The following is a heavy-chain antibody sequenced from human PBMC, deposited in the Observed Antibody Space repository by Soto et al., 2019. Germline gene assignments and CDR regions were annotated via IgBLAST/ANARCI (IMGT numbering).Heavy chain of an antibody. CDR3: PRRKKRSSTIDFDS. CDR2: MNPHNGKT. V-gene: IGHV1-8*01. J-gene: IGHJ4*02. D-gene: IGHD2-2*01. CDR1: GYTFTTYD. Sequence: QVQLVQSGAEVKKPGAPVKISCKASGYTFTTYDSNWVRQATGQGLAWMGWMNPHNGKTGYAPKFQGTVTMTRETSKSTVCLELSRVRSEDTAIYYCPRRKKRSSTIDFDSWGQGTLVTVSS.